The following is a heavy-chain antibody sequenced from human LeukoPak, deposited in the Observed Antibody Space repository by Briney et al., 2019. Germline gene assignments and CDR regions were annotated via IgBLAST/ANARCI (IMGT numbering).Heavy chain of an antibody. Sequence: SETLSLTCTVSGDSVNNDGYHWTWVRQHPGKGLEWIGYILNSGDTSYNPSLKSRVSVSLDTSQNQFSLSLHSVTAADTAVYYCVRDFTKTASPDAFDFWGQGTLVIVSS. J-gene: IGHJ3*01. CDR3: VRDFTKTASPDAFDF. D-gene: IGHD1-1*01. CDR2: ILNSGDT. CDR1: GDSVNNDGYH. V-gene: IGHV4-31*03.